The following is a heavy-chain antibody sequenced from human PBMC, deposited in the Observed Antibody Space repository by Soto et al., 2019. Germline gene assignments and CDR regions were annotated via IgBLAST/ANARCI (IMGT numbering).Heavy chain of an antibody. CDR3: ATGTNGTTGWYHP. CDR2: SNPKTGDT. CDR1: GYTFTDFY. Sequence: QVQLVQSGTEVKKPGASVTVSCKSSGYTFTDFYLHWLRQAPGQGLEWVGWSNPKTGDTKSSQKFQGRVTMSRDTSVSTAYIDLTSLTSDDTAMYYCATGTNGTTGWYHPWGQGTRVTVSS. V-gene: IGHV1-2*02. D-gene: IGHD1-1*01. J-gene: IGHJ5*02.